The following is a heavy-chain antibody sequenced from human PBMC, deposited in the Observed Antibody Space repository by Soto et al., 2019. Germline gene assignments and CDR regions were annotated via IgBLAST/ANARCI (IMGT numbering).Heavy chain of an antibody. D-gene: IGHD3-22*01. Sequence: QVQLVESGGGVVQPGRSLRLSCAASGFTFSSYGMHWVRQAPGTGLEWVAVIWYDGSNKYYADSVKGRFTISRDNSKNTLYLQMNSLRAEDTAVYYCARDYDSSGYCDYWGQGTLVTVSS. V-gene: IGHV3-33*01. CDR2: IWYDGSNK. CDR1: GFTFSSYG. CDR3: ARDYDSSGYCDY. J-gene: IGHJ4*02.